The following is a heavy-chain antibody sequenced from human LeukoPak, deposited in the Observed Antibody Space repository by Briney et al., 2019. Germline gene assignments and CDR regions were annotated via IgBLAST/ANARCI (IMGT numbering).Heavy chain of an antibody. J-gene: IGHJ4*02. V-gene: IGHV4-4*07. CDR1: GGSISSYY. Sequence: SETLSLTCTVSGGSISSYYWSWIRQPAGKGLEWIGRIYTSGSTNYNPSLKSRVTMSADTSKNQFSLKLSSVTAADTAVYYCARERVEWLLYYYFDYWGQGTLVTVSS. CDR2: IYTSGST. CDR3: ARERVEWLLYYYFDY. D-gene: IGHD3-3*01.